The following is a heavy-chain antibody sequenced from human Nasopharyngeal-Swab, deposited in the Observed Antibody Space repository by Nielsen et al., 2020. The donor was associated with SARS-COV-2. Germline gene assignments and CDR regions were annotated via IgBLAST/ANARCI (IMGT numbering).Heavy chain of an antibody. CDR2: IIPIFGTA. CDR3: ARAVEAYYYYGMDV. J-gene: IGHJ6*02. V-gene: IGHV1-69*01. Sequence: WVRQAPGQGLEWMGGIIPIFGTANYAQKFQGRATITADESTSTAYMELSSLRSEDTAVYYCARAVEAYYYYGMDVWGQGTTVTVSS. D-gene: IGHD5-24*01.